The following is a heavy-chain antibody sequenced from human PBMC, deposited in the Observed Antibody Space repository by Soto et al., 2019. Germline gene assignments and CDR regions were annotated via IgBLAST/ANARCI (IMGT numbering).Heavy chain of an antibody. J-gene: IGHJ4*02. V-gene: IGHV3-49*03. D-gene: IGHD3-22*01. CDR3: AYDSSGYSYYCDY. CDR2: IRSKGYGGTT. Sequence: GGSLRLSCTTSGFTFGDHAMNWFRQAPGKGLEWVGFIRSKGYGGTTEYAASVKGRFTISRDDSKSTAYLQMNSLKTEDTAVYYCAYDSSGYSYYCDYWGQGTLVTVSS. CDR1: GFTFGDHA.